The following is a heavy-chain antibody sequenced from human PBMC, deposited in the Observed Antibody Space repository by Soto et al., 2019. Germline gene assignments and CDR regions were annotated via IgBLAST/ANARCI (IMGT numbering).Heavy chain of an antibody. D-gene: IGHD6-13*01. CDR3: ARALRYSSSWYSNYYYYYGMDV. Sequence: SLSPTSPLSAPSITMGSSWCSRPLQPAVKGWEWFWHIYFNGSTYYNPSLKSRVTISVDTSKNQFSLKLSSVTAADTAVYYCARALRYSSSWYSNYYYYYGMDVWGQGTTVTVSS. CDR1: APSITMGSSW. CDR2: IYFNGST. J-gene: IGHJ6*02. V-gene: IGHV4-30-4*08.